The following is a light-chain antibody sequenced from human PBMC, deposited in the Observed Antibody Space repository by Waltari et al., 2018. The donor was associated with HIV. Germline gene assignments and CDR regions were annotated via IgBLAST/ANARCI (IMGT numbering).Light chain of an antibody. Sequence: DIVMTKTPLSSPVTPGQPAAFSCKSSQTLLHSNGNTYLSWLHQRPGQPPRVLIYQISKRLSGVPDRFTGSGAGTDFTLKISRMEPEDVGVFYCMQGTHFPRTFGQGTKV. CDR1: QTLLHSNGNTY. CDR3: MQGTHFPRT. CDR2: QIS. V-gene: IGKV2-24*01. J-gene: IGKJ1*01.